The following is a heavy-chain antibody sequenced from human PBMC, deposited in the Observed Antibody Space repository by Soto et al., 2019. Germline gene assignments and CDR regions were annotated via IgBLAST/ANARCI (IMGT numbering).Heavy chain of an antibody. V-gene: IGHV1-8*01. CDR2: MNPNSGNT. CDR1: GYTFTSYD. J-gene: IGHJ6*02. Sequence: QVQLVQSGAEVKKPGASVKVSCKASGYTFTSYDINWVRQATGQGLEWMGWMNPNSGNTGYAQKFQGRVTMTRNTSISTAYMELSSLRSEDTAVYYCGRIYCRGGSCYSDYYYYGMDVWGQGTTVTVSS. D-gene: IGHD2-15*01. CDR3: GRIYCRGGSCYSDYYYYGMDV.